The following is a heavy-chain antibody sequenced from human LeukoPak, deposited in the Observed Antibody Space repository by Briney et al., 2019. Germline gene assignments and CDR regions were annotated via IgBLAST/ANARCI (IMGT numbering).Heavy chain of an antibody. J-gene: IGHJ3*02. CDR1: GYTFRQYS. CDR3: ARDYILPLETDNGDGFAI. Sequence: GASVKVSCKASGYTFRQYSISWVRQALGKGFEWMGWVSPSHTTRVYAQEFQGRVTMTADTNTNTVSMELRSLRFDDTAVYLCARDYILPLETDNGDGFAIWGQGTVVTVSS. CDR2: VSPSHTTR. V-gene: IGHV1-18*01. D-gene: IGHD3-3*02.